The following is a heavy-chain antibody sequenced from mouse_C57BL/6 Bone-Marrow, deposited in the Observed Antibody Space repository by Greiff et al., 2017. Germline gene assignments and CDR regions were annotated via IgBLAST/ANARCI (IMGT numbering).Heavy chain of an antibody. V-gene: IGHV1-55*01. Sequence: HVQLQQPVAELVKPGASVKMSCTASGYTFTSYWITWVTQRPGQGLEWIGDIYPGSGSTNYTEKFKSKATLTVDTSSSTAYMQLSSLTSEDSAVYYCARDYGSSYFDYWGQGTTLTVSS. D-gene: IGHD1-1*01. CDR3: ARDYGSSYFDY. CDR1: GYTFTSYW. CDR2: IYPGSGST. J-gene: IGHJ2*01.